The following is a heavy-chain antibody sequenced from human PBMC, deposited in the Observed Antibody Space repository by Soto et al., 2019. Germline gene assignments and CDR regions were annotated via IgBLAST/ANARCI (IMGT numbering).Heavy chain of an antibody. V-gene: IGHV4-34*01. Sequence: QVQLQQWGAGLLKPSETLSLTCAVYGGSFSGYYWTWIRQPPVTGLEWIGEINQSGSTNYKPALKSRVIISVDTSKNQFSLKLTSVNAADTAVYYCARDKITGLFDYWGQGTLVTVSS. J-gene: IGHJ4*02. CDR1: GGSFSGYY. CDR2: INQSGST. CDR3: ARDKITGLFDY. D-gene: IGHD2-8*02.